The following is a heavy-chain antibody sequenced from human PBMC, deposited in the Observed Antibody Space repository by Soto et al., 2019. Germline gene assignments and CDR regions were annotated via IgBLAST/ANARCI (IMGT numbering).Heavy chain of an antibody. J-gene: IGHJ5*02. CDR2: IVPVFRTA. V-gene: IGHV1-69*12. D-gene: IGHD2-15*01. CDR3: ATAFGGNPSP. CDR1: GGFFSSST. Sequence: QVQLVQSGAEVKKPGSSVKVSRRASGGFFSSSTISWVRQAPGQGLEWMGGIVPVFRTAHYGQKFQGRVTITAGESTTAAYMELTSLRSAYPAMYYCATAFGGNPSPWGQGTLVTVSS.